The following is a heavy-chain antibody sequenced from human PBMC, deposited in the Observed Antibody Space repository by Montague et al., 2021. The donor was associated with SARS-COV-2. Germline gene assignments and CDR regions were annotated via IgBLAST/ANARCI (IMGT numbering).Heavy chain of an antibody. J-gene: IGHJ5*02. V-gene: IGHV4-38-2*02. D-gene: IGHD3-9*01. CDR1: HYSISSGYY. CDR2: IYHSGST. CDR3: ARDFPSEYFAILTGYQRTKDSWFDP. Sequence: SETLSLTCTVSHYSISSGYYWGWIRQPPGKGLEWIGSIYHSGSTYYNPSLESRVTISVDTSKNQFSLKLSSVTAADTAVYYCARDFPSEYFAILTGYQRTKDSWFDPWGQGTLVTVSS.